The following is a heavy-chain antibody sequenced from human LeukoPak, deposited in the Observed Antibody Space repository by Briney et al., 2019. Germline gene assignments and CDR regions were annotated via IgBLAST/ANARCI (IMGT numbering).Heavy chain of an antibody. Sequence: GGSLRLSCAASGFTFSSYEMNWVRQAPGKGLEWVSYISSSGSTIYYADSVKGRFTISRDNAKNSLYLQMNSLRAEDTAVYYCARSSGHYYYYMDVWGKGTTVTVSS. CDR3: ARSSGHYYYYMDV. CDR1: GFTFSSYE. CDR2: ISSSGSTI. D-gene: IGHD6-19*01. V-gene: IGHV3-48*03. J-gene: IGHJ6*03.